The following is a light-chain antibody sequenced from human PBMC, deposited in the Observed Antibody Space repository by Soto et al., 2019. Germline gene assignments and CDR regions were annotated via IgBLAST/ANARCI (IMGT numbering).Light chain of an antibody. CDR3: SSYTSSSILYV. CDR1: SSDVGGYNY. J-gene: IGLJ1*01. V-gene: IGLV2-14*01. CDR2: DVS. Sequence: QSVLTQPASVSGSPLQSITISCTGTSSDVGGYNYVSWYQQHPGKAPKLMIYDVSNRPSGVSNRFSGSKSGNTASLTISGLQAEDEADYYCSSYTSSSILYVFGTGTKVTVL.